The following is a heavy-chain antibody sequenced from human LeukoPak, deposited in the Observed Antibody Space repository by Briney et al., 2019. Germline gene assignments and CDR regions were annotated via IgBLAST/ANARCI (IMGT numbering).Heavy chain of an antibody. Sequence: SQTLSLTCTVSGGSTSSGGYYWSWIRQPPGKGLEWIGYIYYSGSTYYNPSLKSRVTISVDTSKNQFSLKLSSVTAADTAVYYCARDRIPGIGGVSLYYYDNATDVWGQGTTVTVSS. V-gene: IGHV4-30-4*01. CDR1: GGSTSSGGYY. J-gene: IGHJ6*02. CDR3: ARDRIPGIGGVSLYYYDNATDV. CDR2: IYYSGST. D-gene: IGHD3-22*01.